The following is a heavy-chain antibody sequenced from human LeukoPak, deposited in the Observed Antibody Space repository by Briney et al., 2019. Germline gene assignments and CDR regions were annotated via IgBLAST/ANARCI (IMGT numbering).Heavy chain of an antibody. CDR1: GGSISTYY. J-gene: IGHJ4*02. Sequence: SETLSLTCTVSGGSISTYYWSWIRQPAGKGLEWIGRIHISGNADYNPSLESRVTMSVHTSKNQFSLKLTSVTAADTAVYYCAREGSMTARPFVSIDYWGQGTLVTVSS. V-gene: IGHV4-4*07. CDR2: IHISGNA. D-gene: IGHD6-6*01. CDR3: AREGSMTARPFVSIDY.